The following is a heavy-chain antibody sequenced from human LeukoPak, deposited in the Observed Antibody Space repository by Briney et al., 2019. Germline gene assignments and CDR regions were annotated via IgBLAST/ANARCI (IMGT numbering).Heavy chain of an antibody. D-gene: IGHD2-2*01. CDR1: GFTFSSYA. CDR2: ISGSGGST. Sequence: GGSLRLSCAPSGFTFSSYAMSWVRQAPGKGLEWVSAISGSGGSTYYADSVKGRFTISRDNSKNTLYLQMNSLRAEDTAVYYCAKPPENQLLFDYWGQGTLVTVSS. V-gene: IGHV3-23*01. CDR3: AKPPENQLLFDY. J-gene: IGHJ4*02.